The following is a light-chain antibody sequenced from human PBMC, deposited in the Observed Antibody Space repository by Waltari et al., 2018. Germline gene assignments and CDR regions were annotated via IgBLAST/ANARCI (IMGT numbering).Light chain of an antibody. Sequence: QSVLTQPPSASGTPGQRVTISCSGSSSNIGSNTVNWYQQLPGTAPKLLIYNNNQRPSGVPDRFSGPKSGTYASLGISRLQSEDEADYYCAAWDDSLNGHWVFGGGTKLTVL. CDR2: NNN. CDR3: AAWDDSLNGHWV. V-gene: IGLV1-44*01. CDR1: SSNIGSNT. J-gene: IGLJ3*02.